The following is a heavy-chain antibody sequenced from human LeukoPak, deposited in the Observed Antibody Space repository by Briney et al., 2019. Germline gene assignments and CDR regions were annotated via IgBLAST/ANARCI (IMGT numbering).Heavy chain of an antibody. CDR2: ISGSGGST. CDR1: GFTFSSYA. D-gene: IGHD4-17*01. CDR3: AKGDYGDYEYAFDI. Sequence: GGSLSLSCAASGFTFSSYAMSWVRQAPGRGLEWVSAISGSGGSTYYADSVKGRFTISRDNSKNTLYLQMNSLRAEDTAVYYCAKGDYGDYEYAFDIWGQGTMVTVSS. J-gene: IGHJ3*02. V-gene: IGHV3-23*01.